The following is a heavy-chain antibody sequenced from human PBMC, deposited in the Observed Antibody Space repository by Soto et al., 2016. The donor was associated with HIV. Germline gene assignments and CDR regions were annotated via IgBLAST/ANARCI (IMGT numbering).Heavy chain of an antibody. CDR3: ARDANNDGADWYFDL. J-gene: IGHJ2*01. Sequence: EVQLVESGGGLVKPGGSLRLSCVGSGFSFSSYSMNWVRQAPGKGLEWVSYISRSSKYTYSGDSVKGRFTISRDNAKNSVNLQMNSLRVEDTAVYYCARDANNDGADWYFDLWGRGTLVTVSS. CDR1: GFSFSSYS. V-gene: IGHV3-21*01. D-gene: IGHD1-1*01. CDR2: ISRSSKYT.